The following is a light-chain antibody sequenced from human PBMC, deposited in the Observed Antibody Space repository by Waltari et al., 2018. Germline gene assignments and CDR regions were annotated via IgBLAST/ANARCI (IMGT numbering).Light chain of an antibody. V-gene: IGKV1-5*03. CDR3: QQYNSYPWT. Sequence: DIQMTQSPSTLSASVGDRVTITCRASQSISSRLAWYQQKPGKAPKLLIYKASSLESGVSSRFSGSGSATVFTLTIRNLQPDNFTPNSCQQYNSYPWTFGQETKVEIK. J-gene: IGKJ1*01. CDR1: QSISSR. CDR2: KAS.